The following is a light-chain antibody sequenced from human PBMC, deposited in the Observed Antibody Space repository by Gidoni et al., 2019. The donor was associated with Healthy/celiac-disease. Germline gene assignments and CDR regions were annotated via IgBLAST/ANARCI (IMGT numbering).Light chain of an antibody. CDR1: QSVSSSY. V-gene: IGKV3-20*01. CDR3: QQYGSSLT. J-gene: IGKJ1*01. Sequence: EIVLTPSPGTLSLSPGERATLSCRASQSVSSSYLAWYQQKPGQAPRLLIYGASSRATGIPDRFSGSGSGTDFTLTISRLEPEDVAVYYGQQYGSSLTFGQGTKVEIK. CDR2: GAS.